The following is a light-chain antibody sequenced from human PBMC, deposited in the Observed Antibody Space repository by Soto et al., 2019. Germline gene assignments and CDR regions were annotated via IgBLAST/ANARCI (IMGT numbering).Light chain of an antibody. CDR1: QTVRSDY. CDR3: QQYGTSST. Sequence: EIVLTQSPATLSVSPGESATLSCRASQTVRSDYLAWYRQSPGQPPRLLLFEASNRAPGISDMFSGSGSGTDFTLTIRRLEPEDFAVYYCQQYGTSSTFGQGTRVDIK. V-gene: IGKV3-20*01. J-gene: IGKJ1*01. CDR2: EAS.